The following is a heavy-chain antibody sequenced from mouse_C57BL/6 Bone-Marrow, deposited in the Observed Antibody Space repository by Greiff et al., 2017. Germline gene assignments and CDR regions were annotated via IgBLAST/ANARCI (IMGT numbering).Heavy chain of an antibody. CDR3: ARGGGYYYGSRTGFAY. Sequence: EVMLVESEGGLVQPGSSMKLSCTASGFTFSDYYMAWVRQVPEKGLEWVANINYDGSSTYYLDSLKSRFIISRDNAKNILYLQMSSLKSEDTATYYCARGGGYYYGSRTGFAYWGQGTLVTVSA. CDR2: INYDGSST. CDR1: GFTFSDYY. V-gene: IGHV5-16*01. D-gene: IGHD1-1*01. J-gene: IGHJ3*01.